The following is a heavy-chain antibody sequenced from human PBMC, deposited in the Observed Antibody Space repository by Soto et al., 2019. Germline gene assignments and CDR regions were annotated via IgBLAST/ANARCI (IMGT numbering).Heavy chain of an antibody. Sequence: QLQLQESGPGRVKTSETLSLTCIVSGDSISSSSYYWGWIRQPPGKGLEWMGSVYFSGATNFNSALKSRVTISVDTSKNQFSLKLSSVTAADTAVYYCARVRRSGWYLDYWGQGTLVTVSS. J-gene: IGHJ4*02. D-gene: IGHD6-19*01. CDR2: VYFSGAT. CDR1: GDSISSSSYY. V-gene: IGHV4-39*01. CDR3: ARVRRSGWYLDY.